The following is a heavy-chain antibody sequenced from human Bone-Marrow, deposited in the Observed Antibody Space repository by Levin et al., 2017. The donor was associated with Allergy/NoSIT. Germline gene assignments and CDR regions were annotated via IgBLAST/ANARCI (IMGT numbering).Heavy chain of an antibody. CDR1: GYTFTSYG. V-gene: IGHV1-18*01. Sequence: GGSLRLSCKASGYTFTSYGISWVRQAPGQGLEWMGWISAYNGNTNYAQKLQGRVTMTTDTSTSTAYMELRSLRSDDTAVYYCAREGRMVRGVITYGMDVWGQGTTVTVSS. J-gene: IGHJ6*02. D-gene: IGHD3-10*01. CDR2: ISAYNGNT. CDR3: AREGRMVRGVITYGMDV.